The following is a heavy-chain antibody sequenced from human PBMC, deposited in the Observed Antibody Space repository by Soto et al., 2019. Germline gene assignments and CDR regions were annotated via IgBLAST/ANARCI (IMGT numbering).Heavy chain of an antibody. J-gene: IGHJ6*02. D-gene: IGHD4-4*01. CDR2: ISYSGST. CDR1: GGSIRNSGYY. V-gene: IGHV4-31*03. CDR3: ARDAVTKRDFYYYGMDV. Sequence: QVQLQESGPGLVKPSQTLSLTCTVSGGSIRNSGYYWSWIRQHPGKGLEWIGYISYSGSTDYAPSRKCRVTMSVDPSKNQFSLKLSSVTAADTAVYYCARDAVTKRDFYYYGMDVWGRGTTVTVSS.